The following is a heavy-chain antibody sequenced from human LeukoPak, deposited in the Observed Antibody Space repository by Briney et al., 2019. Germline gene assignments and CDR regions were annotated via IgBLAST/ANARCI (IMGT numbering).Heavy chain of an antibody. CDR1: GGTFSSYA. J-gene: IGHJ3*02. V-gene: IGHV1-69*06. Sequence: SVKVSCKASGGTFSSYAISWVRQAPGQGLEWMGGIIPIFGTANYAQKFQGRVTITADKSTSTAYMELSSLRSEDTAVYYCTSLVGSNTRGAFDIWGQGTMVTVSS. CDR3: TSLVGSNTRGAFDI. CDR2: IIPIFGTA. D-gene: IGHD1-26*01.